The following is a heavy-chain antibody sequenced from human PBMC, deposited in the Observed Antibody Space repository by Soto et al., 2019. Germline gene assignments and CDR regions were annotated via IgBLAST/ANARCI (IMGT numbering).Heavy chain of an antibody. V-gene: IGHV4-30-4*01. CDR2: IYYSGST. Sequence: SETLSVTYTAPGGAISSGDYYWSWIRQPPGKGLEWIGYIYYSGSTYYNPSLKSRVTISVDTSKNQFSLKLSSVTAADTAVYYCARVVIAAWDYFDYWGQGTLVPVSS. J-gene: IGHJ4*02. D-gene: IGHD6-13*01. CDR3: ARVVIAAWDYFDY. CDR1: GGAISSGDYY.